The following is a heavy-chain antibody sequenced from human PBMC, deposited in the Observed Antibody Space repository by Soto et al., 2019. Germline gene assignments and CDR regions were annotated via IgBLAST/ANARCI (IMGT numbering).Heavy chain of an antibody. D-gene: IGHD2-21*01. J-gene: IGHJ3*02. Sequence: QVQLVQSGAEVKKPGASVKVSCKASGYTFTSYAISWVRQAPGQGLEWMGWISAYNGNTNYAQKLQGRVTMTTDTSTSTAYTELRRLRSAVTAVYYCARDLIPMDIWGQGTVVTVSS. CDR1: GYTFTSYA. CDR2: ISAYNGNT. CDR3: ARDLIPMDI. V-gene: IGHV1-18*01.